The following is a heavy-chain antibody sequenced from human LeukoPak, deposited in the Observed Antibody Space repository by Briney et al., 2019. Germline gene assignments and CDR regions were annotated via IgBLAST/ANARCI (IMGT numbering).Heavy chain of an antibody. Sequence: GGSLRLSCAASGFTFSSYWMSWVRQAPGKGLEWVANMNQDGTQKYYLDSVKGRFTISRDNSKNTLYLQMNSLRAEDTAVYYCAKDRGYSSSWYSQDAFDIWGQGTMVTVSS. CDR1: GFTFSSYW. V-gene: IGHV3-7*01. CDR2: MNQDGTQK. J-gene: IGHJ3*02. D-gene: IGHD6-13*01. CDR3: AKDRGYSSSWYSQDAFDI.